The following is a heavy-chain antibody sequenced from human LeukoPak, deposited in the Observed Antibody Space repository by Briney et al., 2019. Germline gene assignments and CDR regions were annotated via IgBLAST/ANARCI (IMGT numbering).Heavy chain of an antibody. J-gene: IGHJ4*02. CDR2: IYTRGST. CDR1: GGSISSYY. Sequence: NPSETLSLTCTVSGGSISSYYWSWIRQPAGKGLEWIGRIYTRGSTNYNPSLKSRVTMSVDTSKNQFSLKLSSVTAADTAVYYCAGEGHYYDSSGYYYGGEDYWGQGTLVTVSS. V-gene: IGHV4-4*07. D-gene: IGHD3-22*01. CDR3: AGEGHYYDSSGYYYGGEDY.